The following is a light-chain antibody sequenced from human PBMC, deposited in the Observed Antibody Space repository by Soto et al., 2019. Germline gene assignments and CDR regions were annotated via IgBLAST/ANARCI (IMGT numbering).Light chain of an antibody. V-gene: IGLV2-14*01. Sequence: QSALTQPASVSGSPGQSITISCTGTASDIGNYNYVSWYQVHPGKAPKLLIYGVSNRPSGVSNRFSGSKSGNAASLPISGLQAEDEADYYCYSYSSYTTLWVFGGGTKLTVL. CDR3: YSYSSYTTLWV. J-gene: IGLJ3*02. CDR2: GVS. CDR1: ASDIGNYNY.